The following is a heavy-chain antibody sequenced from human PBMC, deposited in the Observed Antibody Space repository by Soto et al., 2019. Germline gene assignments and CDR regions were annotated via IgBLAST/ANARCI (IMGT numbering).Heavy chain of an antibody. Sequence: PGESLKISCKGSGYSFTNYWIGWVRQMPGKGLEWMGIIYPGDSDTTYSPSFQGQVTISADKSISTAYLQWSTLKASDTAMYYCARHPNYYTSGTYYSAMDVXGQGTTVTVSS. D-gene: IGHD3-10*01. CDR3: ARHPNYYTSGTYYSAMDV. CDR2: IYPGDSDT. CDR1: GYSFTNYW. J-gene: IGHJ6*02. V-gene: IGHV5-51*01.